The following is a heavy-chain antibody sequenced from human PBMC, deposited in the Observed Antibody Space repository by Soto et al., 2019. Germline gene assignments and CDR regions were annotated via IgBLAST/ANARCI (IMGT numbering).Heavy chain of an antibody. CDR1: GYSISSGYY. J-gene: IGHJ6*02. D-gene: IGHD3-22*01. CDR3: ARESSGNSSGWIYYYYYGMDD. Sequence: XEPLSLTCPVSGYSISSGYYWGWIRQPPVNGLEWIGSIYHSGSTYYNPSLKSRVTISVDTSKNQFSLKLSSVTAADTAVYYCARESSGNSSGWIYYYYYGMDDWGQGTTVTVSS. CDR2: IYHSGST. V-gene: IGHV4-38-2*02.